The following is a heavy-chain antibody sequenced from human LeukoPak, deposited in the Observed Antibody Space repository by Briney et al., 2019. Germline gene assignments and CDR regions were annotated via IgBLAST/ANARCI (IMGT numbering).Heavy chain of an antibody. Sequence: SGGSLRLSCAPSGFNFDRYTIHWVRQAPGKGLEWVSLAGWAGGTTYYSDSVRGRFTISRDSGKNSVYLQMNSLTTDDTAFYFCAKELDTMFFDYWGRGALVTVSS. CDR3: AKELDTMFFDY. CDR1: GFNFDRYT. D-gene: IGHD5-18*01. J-gene: IGHJ4*02. V-gene: IGHV3-43*01. CDR2: AGWAGGTT.